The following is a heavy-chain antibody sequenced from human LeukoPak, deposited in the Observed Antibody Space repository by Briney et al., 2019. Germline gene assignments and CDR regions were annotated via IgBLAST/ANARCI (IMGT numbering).Heavy chain of an antibody. D-gene: IGHD3-10*01. J-gene: IGHJ6*02. Sequence: SETLSLTCTVSGGSISSYYWSWIRQPPGKGLEWIGYIYYSGSTNYNPSLKSRVTISVDTSKNQFSLKLSSVTAADTAVYYCATYYGSGSYHASYYYYGMDVWGQGTTVTVSS. CDR3: ATYYGSGSYHASYYYYGMDV. V-gene: IGHV4-59*01. CDR2: IYYSGST. CDR1: GGSISSYY.